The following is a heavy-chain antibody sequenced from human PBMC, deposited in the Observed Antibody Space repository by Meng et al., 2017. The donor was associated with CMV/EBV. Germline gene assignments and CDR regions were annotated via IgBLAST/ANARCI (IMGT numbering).Heavy chain of an antibody. J-gene: IGHJ6*02. CDR2: IIPILGIA. CDR1: GGTFSSYA. D-gene: IGHD3-3*01. CDR3: ARQRVTIFGVDTLYYGMDV. Sequence: SVKVSCKASGGTFSSYAISWVRQAPGQGLEWMGGIIPILGIANYAQKFQGRVTITADKSTSTAYMELSSLRSEDTAVYYCARQRVTIFGVDTLYYGMDVWGQGTTVTVSS. V-gene: IGHV1-69*10.